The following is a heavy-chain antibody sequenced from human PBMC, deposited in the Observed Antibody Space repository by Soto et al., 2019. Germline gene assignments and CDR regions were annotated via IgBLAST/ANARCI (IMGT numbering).Heavy chain of an antibody. CDR2: ISSSGSTI. Sequence: GGSLRLSCAASGFTFSSYEMNWVRQAPGKGLEWVSYISSSGSTIYYADSVKGRFTISRDNAKNSLYLQMNSLRAEDTAVYYCARDSPIYPRYGMDVWGQGTTVTSP. V-gene: IGHV3-48*03. CDR3: ARDSPIYPRYGMDV. CDR1: GFTFSSYE. D-gene: IGHD2-2*02. J-gene: IGHJ6*02.